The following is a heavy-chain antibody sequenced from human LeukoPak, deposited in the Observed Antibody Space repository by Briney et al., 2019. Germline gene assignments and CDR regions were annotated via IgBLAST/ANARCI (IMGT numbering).Heavy chain of an antibody. J-gene: IGHJ5*02. CDR2: IKQDGSEK. CDR1: GFTFSSYW. D-gene: IGHD6-13*01. V-gene: IGHV3-7*01. CDR3: ARVRQNWIAAAGQFDP. Sequence: GGSLRLSCAASGFTFSSYWMSWVRQAPGKGLEWVANIKQDGSEKYYVDSVKGRFTISRDNAKNSLYLQMNSLRAEDTAVYYCARVRQNWIAAAGQFDPWGQGTLVTVSS.